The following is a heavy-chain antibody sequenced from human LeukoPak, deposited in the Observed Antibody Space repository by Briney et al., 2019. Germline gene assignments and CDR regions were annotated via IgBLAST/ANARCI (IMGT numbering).Heavy chain of an antibody. CDR1: GFTFSSYA. J-gene: IGHJ4*02. CDR2: ISYDGTNK. V-gene: IGHV3-30*04. Sequence: GGSLRLSCAASGFTFSSYAMHWVRQAPGKGLEWVAVISYDGTNKYYADSVKGRFTISRDNSKNTLYLQMNSLRAEDTAVYYCAKGPAYSSSWYSLLGDYWGQGTLVTVSS. CDR3: AKGPAYSSSWYSLLGDY. D-gene: IGHD6-13*01.